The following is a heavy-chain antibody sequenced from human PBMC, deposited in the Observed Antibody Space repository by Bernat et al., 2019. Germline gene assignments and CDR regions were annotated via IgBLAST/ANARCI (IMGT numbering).Heavy chain of an antibody. D-gene: IGHD3-22*01. CDR3: AKLLYDRSGYYYFDT. CDR1: GGSISTSSYY. CDR2: IYYSGRT. J-gene: IGHJ4*02. V-gene: IGHV4-39*01. Sequence: QLQLQESGPGLVKPSETLSLTCTVSGGSISTSSYYWGWIRQPPGKGLEWIGSIYYSGRTYDNPSLKSRVTISVDTSKNQLSLKLSFVAAADTAVYYCAKLLYDRSGYYYFDTWGQGTLITVSS.